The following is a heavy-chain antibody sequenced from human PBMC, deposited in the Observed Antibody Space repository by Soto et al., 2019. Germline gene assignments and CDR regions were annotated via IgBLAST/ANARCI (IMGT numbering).Heavy chain of an antibody. CDR1: GGTFSSYT. Sequence: GASVKVSCKASGGTFSSYTISWVRQAPGQGLEWMGRIIPILGIANYAQKFQGRVTITADKSTSTAYMELSSLRSEDTAVYYCARGYCSSTSCYGLNFDYWGQGTLVTVSS. D-gene: IGHD2-2*01. CDR3: ARGYCSSTSCYGLNFDY. V-gene: IGHV1-69*02. CDR2: IIPILGIA. J-gene: IGHJ4*02.